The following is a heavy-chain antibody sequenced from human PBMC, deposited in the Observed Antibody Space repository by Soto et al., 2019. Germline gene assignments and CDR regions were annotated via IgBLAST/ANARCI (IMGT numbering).Heavy chain of an antibody. CDR2: LDPEDGET. CDR3: ATSYVSMITCGGVIGWFDP. Sequence: QVQLVQSGAEVKKPGASVKVSCKVSGYTLTELSMHWVRQAPGKGLEWMGGLDPEDGETIYAQKFQGRGTMTEDTSTDTAYMELSSLRSEDTAVYYCATSYVSMITCGGVIGWFDPWGQGTLVTVSS. J-gene: IGHJ5*02. CDR1: GYTLTELS. D-gene: IGHD3-16*02. V-gene: IGHV1-24*01.